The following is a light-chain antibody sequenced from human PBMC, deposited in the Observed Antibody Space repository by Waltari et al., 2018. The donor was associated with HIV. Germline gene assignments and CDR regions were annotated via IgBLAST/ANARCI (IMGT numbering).Light chain of an antibody. Sequence: QSVLTQPPSASGTPGQRVTISCSGRSSNIGDNTVNWYQQHPGTAPKLLIYTNTQRPSGVPDRFSGSKSGTSASLAISGLQSEDEADYYCATWDDSLNGHVVFGGGTKLTVL. J-gene: IGLJ2*01. CDR2: TNT. V-gene: IGLV1-44*01. CDR1: SSNIGDNT. CDR3: ATWDDSLNGHVV.